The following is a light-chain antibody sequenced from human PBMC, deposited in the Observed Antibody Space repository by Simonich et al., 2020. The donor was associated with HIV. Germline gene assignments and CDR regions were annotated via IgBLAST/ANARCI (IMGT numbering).Light chain of an antibody. CDR3: QQRINWPPGYT. J-gene: IGKJ2*01. V-gene: IGKV3-15*01. Sequence: EIVMTKSPATLSVSPGERPTLSCRASQSVGSNLAWYQQKPGQAPRLLIYGASTRATGIPARFSGSGSGTEFTLTISSLEPEDFAVYYCQQRINWPPGYTFGQGTKLEIK. CDR2: GAS. CDR1: QSVGSN.